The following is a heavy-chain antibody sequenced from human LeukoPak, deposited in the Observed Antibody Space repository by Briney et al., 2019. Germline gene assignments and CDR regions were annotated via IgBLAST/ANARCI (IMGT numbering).Heavy chain of an antibody. J-gene: IGHJ3*02. CDR2: INPSGGST. D-gene: IGHD2-21*02. CDR1: GYTFTTYY. CDR3: ARDPKTGGDWDAFDI. Sequence: ASVKVSCKSSGYTFTTYYIHWVRQAPGQGLEWMGVINPSGGSTSYAQKFQGRVTMTRDMSTSTVYMELNSLRSEDTALYSCARDPKTGGDWDAFDIWGQGTMVTVSS. V-gene: IGHV1-46*01.